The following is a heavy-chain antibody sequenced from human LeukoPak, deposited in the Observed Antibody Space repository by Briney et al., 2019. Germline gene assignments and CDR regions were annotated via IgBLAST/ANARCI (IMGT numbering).Heavy chain of an antibody. V-gene: IGHV1-18*04. J-gene: IGHJ5*01. CDR2: ISPYNGDT. CDR1: GYTFNTYG. D-gene: IGHD3-22*01. CDR3: ARDKAFLGYYDTSGYFQQWFDS. Sequence: ASVKVSCKASGYTFNTYGITWVRQAPGQGLEWMGWISPYNGDTHYAQKFQDRVTMTTDTSTSTAYMDLRSLGFDDTAVYYCARDKAFLGYYDTSGYFQQWFDSWGQGTLVTVSS.